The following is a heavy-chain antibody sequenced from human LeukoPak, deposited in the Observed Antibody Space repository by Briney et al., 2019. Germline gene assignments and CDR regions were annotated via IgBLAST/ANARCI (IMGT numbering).Heavy chain of an antibody. Sequence: GGSLRLSCSASGFAFSTYSMNWVRQAPGKGLQWVSSISSSSTYIYYADSVKGRFTISRDNAKNPLFLQMNSLRDEDTAVYYCTRDSHGSGWTINWFDPWGQGTLVTVSS. CDR2: ISSSSTYI. J-gene: IGHJ5*02. D-gene: IGHD6-25*01. CDR3: TRDSHGSGWTINWFDP. V-gene: IGHV3-21*01. CDR1: GFAFSTYS.